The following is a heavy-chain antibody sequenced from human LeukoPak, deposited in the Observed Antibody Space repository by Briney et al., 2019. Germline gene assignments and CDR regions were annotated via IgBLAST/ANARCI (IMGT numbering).Heavy chain of an antibody. CDR2: ISAYNGNT. J-gene: IGHJ4*02. D-gene: IGHD2-2*01. Sequence: ASVKVSCKASGYTFTSYGISWVRQAPGQGLEWMGWISAYNGNTNYAQKLQGRVTMTTDTSTSTAYMELRSLRSDDTAVYYCARVYCSSTSCYEDYWGQGTLVTVSS. CDR1: GYTFTSYG. CDR3: ARVYCSSTSCYEDY. V-gene: IGHV1-18*01.